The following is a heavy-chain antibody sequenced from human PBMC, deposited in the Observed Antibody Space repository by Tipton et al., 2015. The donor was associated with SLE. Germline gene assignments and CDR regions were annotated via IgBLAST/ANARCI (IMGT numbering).Heavy chain of an antibody. CDR3: SRMASTNAL. D-gene: IGHD5-24*01. Sequence: TLSLTCAVSGGSINSGGYSWSWIRQPPGKGLEWIGYIYYSGSTNYNPSLKSRVTISVDTSKNQFSLRLSSVTAADTAVYYCSRMASTNALWGQGTLVSVSS. CDR2: IYYSGST. CDR1: GGSINSGGYS. V-gene: IGHV4-30-4*07. J-gene: IGHJ4*02.